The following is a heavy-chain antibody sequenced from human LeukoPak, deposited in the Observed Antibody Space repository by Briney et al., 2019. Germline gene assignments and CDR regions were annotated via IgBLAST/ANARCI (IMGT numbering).Heavy chain of an antibody. CDR1: GFTFSSYS. CDR3: ARPRITMIVEAFDI. D-gene: IGHD3-22*01. V-gene: IGHV3-21*01. Sequence: GGSLRLSCAASGFTFSSYSMNWVRQAPGTGLEWVSSISSSSSYIYYADSVKGRFTISRDNAKNSLYLQMNSLRAEETAVYYCARPRITMIVEAFDIWGQGTMVTVSS. CDR2: ISSSSSYI. J-gene: IGHJ3*02.